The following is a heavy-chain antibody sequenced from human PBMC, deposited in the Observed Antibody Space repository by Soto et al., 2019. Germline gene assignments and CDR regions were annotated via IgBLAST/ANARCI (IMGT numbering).Heavy chain of an antibody. CDR3: ALRSSIDDY. CDR2: IIPLFGTT. V-gene: IGHV1-69*12. Sequence: QVQLVQSGAEVREPGSSVKVSCKSSGGTFGSYAISWVRQAPGQGLAWMGGIIPLFGTTNYAQKFQGRVTFTADEATSTAYMELSALISEDTAVYYCALRSSIDDYWGQGNLVTVSS. CDR1: GGTFGSYA. D-gene: IGHD3-10*01. J-gene: IGHJ4*02.